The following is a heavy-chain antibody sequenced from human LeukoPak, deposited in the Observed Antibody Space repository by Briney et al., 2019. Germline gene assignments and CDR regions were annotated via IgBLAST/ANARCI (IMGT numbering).Heavy chain of an antibody. V-gene: IGHV3-7*01. CDR2: IKQDGSEK. J-gene: IGHJ2*01. CDR3: ARDGYYDFWRGYLLGLPVYWYFDL. CDR1: GFTFSSYW. D-gene: IGHD3-3*01. Sequence: GGSLRLSCAASGFTFSSYWMSWVRQAPGKGLEWVANIKQDGSEKYYVDSVKGRFTISRDNAKNSLYLQMNSLRAEDTAVYYCARDGYYDFWRGYLLGLPVYWYFDLWGRGTLVTVSS.